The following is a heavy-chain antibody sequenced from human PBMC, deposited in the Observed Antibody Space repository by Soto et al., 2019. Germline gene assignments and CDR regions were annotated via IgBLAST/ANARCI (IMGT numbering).Heavy chain of an antibody. CDR3: ARTLRVSSSFYFDY. Sequence: SETVSLTCSVSGGSISSYYWSWIRQPPGKRLEWIADIYYSGSTNYNPSLKSRVSLSIDTSKNRFSLILTSVTAADTAVYYCARTLRVSSSFYFDYWGQGTLVTVSS. J-gene: IGHJ4*02. CDR2: IYYSGST. V-gene: IGHV4-59*01. D-gene: IGHD4-17*01. CDR1: GGSISSYY.